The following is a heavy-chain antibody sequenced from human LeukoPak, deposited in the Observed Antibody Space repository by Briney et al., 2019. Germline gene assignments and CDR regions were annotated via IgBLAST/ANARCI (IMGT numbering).Heavy chain of an antibody. J-gene: IGHJ4*02. CDR2: IWYDGSNK. V-gene: IGHV3-33*06. CDR1: GFTFSSYG. CDR3: AKSNCGGDCFDY. Sequence: GRSLRLSCAASGFTFSSYGMHWVRQAPGKGLEGVAVIWYDGSNKYYADSVKGRFTISRDNSKNTLYLQMNSLRAEDTAVYYCAKSNCGGDCFDYWGQGTLVTVSS. D-gene: IGHD2-21*01.